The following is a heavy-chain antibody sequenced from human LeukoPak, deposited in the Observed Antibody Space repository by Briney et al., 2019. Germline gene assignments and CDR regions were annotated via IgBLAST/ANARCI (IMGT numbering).Heavy chain of an antibody. CDR3: ARDLYSGSQSNWFDP. Sequence: SETLSLTCTVSGGSISSSSYYWGWIRQPPGKGLEWIGSIYYSGSTYYNPSLKSRVTISVDTSKNQFSLKLSSVTAADTAVYYCARDLYSGSQSNWFDPWGQGTLVTVSS. CDR1: GGSISSSSYY. J-gene: IGHJ5*02. CDR2: IYYSGST. D-gene: IGHD1-26*01. V-gene: IGHV4-39*07.